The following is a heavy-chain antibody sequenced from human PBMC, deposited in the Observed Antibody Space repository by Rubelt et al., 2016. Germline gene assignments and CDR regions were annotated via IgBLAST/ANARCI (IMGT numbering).Heavy chain of an antibody. CDR3: ARDEDV. CDR1: GYAFTRYP. V-gene: IGHV1-3*01. CDR2: INAGYGET. J-gene: IGHJ6*02. Sequence: QVQLVQSGSELKKPGASVKVSCKASGYAFTRYPMNWVRQAPGQGLEWLGWINAGYGETKYSQKLEGRLTITTDTSATTIYMELSSLTSEDTAVYLCARDEDVWGQGTTVTVS.